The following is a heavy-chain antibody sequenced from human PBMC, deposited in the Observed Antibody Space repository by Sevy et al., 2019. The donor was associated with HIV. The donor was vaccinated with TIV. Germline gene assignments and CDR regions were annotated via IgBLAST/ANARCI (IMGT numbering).Heavy chain of an antibody. CDR2: ISGSGGST. V-gene: IGHV3-23*01. D-gene: IGHD4-4*01. Sequence: GGSLRLSCAASGFTFSSYAMSWVRQAPGKGLEWVSAISGSGGSTYYADSVKGRFTISGDNSKNTLYLQMNSLRAEDTAVYYCAKVRREVNYVSYYYYGMDVWGQGTTVTVSS. J-gene: IGHJ6*02. CDR3: AKVRREVNYVSYYYYGMDV. CDR1: GFTFSSYA.